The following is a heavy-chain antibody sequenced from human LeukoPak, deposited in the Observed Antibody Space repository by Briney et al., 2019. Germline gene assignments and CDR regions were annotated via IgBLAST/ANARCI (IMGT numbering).Heavy chain of an antibody. CDR3: ARDGTIEYAFDI. J-gene: IGHJ3*02. V-gene: IGHV3-33*01. CDR1: GFIFRSYG. Sequence: GGSLRLSCAASGFIFRSYGMHWVRQAPGKGLEWVAIIWYDGSNEYYADSVKGRFTISRDNSKNTLYLQMNSLRAEDTAAYYCARDGTIEYAFDIWGQGTMVTVSS. CDR2: IWYDGSNE. D-gene: IGHD3-3*01.